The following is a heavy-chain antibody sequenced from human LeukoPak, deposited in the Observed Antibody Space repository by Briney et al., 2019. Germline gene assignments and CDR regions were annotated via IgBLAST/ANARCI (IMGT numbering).Heavy chain of an antibody. V-gene: IGHV4-59*08. CDR1: GVSINSHY. Sequence: SETLSLTCTVSGVSINSHYWSWIRHSPGKGLEWIAYGHYSGTTNYNPPLKSRVTISLDTSKNQFSLKLTSVSAADAAMYYCARHGTGTGYPLDYWGLGTLVTVSS. CDR2: GHYSGTT. CDR3: ARHGTGTGYPLDY. J-gene: IGHJ4*02. D-gene: IGHD3/OR15-3a*01.